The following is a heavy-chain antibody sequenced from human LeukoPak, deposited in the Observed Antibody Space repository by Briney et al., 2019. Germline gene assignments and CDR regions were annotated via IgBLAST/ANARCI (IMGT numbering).Heavy chain of an antibody. CDR1: EFSVGSNY. CDR2: IYSGGST. V-gene: IGHV3-66*01. J-gene: IGHJ4*02. Sequence: GGSLRLSCAASEFSVGSNYMTWVRQAPGKGLEWVSLIYSGGSTYYADSVKGRFTISRDNSKNTLYLQMNSLRAEDTAVYYCARDPGLGGSGSYDYWGQGTLVTVSS. D-gene: IGHD3-10*01. CDR3: ARDPGLGGSGSYDY.